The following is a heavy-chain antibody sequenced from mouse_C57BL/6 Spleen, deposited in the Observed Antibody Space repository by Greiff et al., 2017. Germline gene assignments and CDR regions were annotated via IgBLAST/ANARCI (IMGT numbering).Heavy chain of an antibody. CDR2: IDPEDGDT. V-gene: IGHV14-1*01. D-gene: IGHD1-1*01. J-gene: IGHJ2*01. CDR3: TTFQFITTVVARGY. Sequence: EVMLVESGAELVRPGASVKLSCTASGFNIKDYYMHWVKQRPEQGLEWIGRIDPEDGDTEYAPKFQGKATMTADTSSNTAYLQLSSLTSEDTAVYYCTTFQFITTVVARGYWGQGTTLTVSS. CDR1: GFNIKDYY.